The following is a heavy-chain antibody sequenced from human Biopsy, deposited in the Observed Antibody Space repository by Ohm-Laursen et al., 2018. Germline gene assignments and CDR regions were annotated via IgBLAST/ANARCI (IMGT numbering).Heavy chain of an antibody. V-gene: IGHV3-7*01. J-gene: IGHJ4*02. Sequence: SLRLSCTASGFTFSTHWMSWVRQAPGKGLEWVATIKKDGSEKYYVDSVKGRFTISRDNSKSSLSLQMNSLRAEDTAVYYCARAPFGSGSYSEFDYWGQGSLVTVSS. CDR2: IKKDGSEK. D-gene: IGHD3-22*01. CDR3: ARAPFGSGSYSEFDY. CDR1: GFTFSTHW.